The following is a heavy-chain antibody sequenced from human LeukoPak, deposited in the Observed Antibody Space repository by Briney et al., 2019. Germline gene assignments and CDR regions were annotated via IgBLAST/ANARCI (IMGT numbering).Heavy chain of an antibody. V-gene: IGHV3-7*01. Sequence: GGSLKLSCEASEFTFTTYWMSWVRQAPGKGLEWVANIKQDGSGKYYVDSVKGRFTISRDNAKNSVYLQMNSLRAEDTAVYYCARLSEMLRGPEVIYYFEHWGQGTLVTVSS. CDR2: IKQDGSGK. J-gene: IGHJ4*02. CDR1: EFTFTTYW. CDR3: ARLSEMLRGPEVIYYFEH. D-gene: IGHD3-10*01.